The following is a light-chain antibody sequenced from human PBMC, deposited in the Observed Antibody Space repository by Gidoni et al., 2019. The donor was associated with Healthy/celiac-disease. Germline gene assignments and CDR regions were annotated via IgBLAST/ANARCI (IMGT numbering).Light chain of an antibody. Sequence: DILLTQSPATLSVSPGERATLSCRASQSVSSYLAWYQQKPGQAPRLLIYDASSRATGIPARFSGSGSGTDFTLTISSLEPEDFAVYYCQQRSNWPPTFGQGTRLEIK. CDR3: QQRSNWPPT. V-gene: IGKV3-11*01. CDR1: QSVSSY. CDR2: DAS. J-gene: IGKJ5*01.